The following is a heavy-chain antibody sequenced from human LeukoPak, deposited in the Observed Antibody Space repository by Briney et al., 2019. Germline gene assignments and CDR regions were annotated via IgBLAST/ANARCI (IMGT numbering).Heavy chain of an antibody. CDR2: IYYSGST. V-gene: IGHV4-59*01. J-gene: IGHJ6*03. D-gene: IGHD5-12*01. Sequence: SETLSLTCTVSGGSISSYYWSWIRQPPGKGLEWIGYIYYSGSTNYNPSLKSRVTISVDTSKNQFSLKLSSVTAADTAVYYCARTGSGYDSHYMDVWGKGTTVTVSS. CDR1: GGSISSYY. CDR3: ARTGSGYDSHYMDV.